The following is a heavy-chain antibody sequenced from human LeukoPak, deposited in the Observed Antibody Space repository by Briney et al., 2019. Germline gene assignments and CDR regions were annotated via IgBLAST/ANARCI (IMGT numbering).Heavy chain of an antibody. Sequence: GRSLRLSCAASGFTFSNYAIHWVRQAPGKGLEWVSSISSSSSYIYYAGSVKGRFTISRDNAKNSLYLQMNSLRAEDTAVYYCARVVAAATKGMDVWGKGTTVTVSS. V-gene: IGHV3-21*01. CDR3: ARVVAAATKGMDV. CDR2: ISSSSSYI. CDR1: GFTFSNYA. J-gene: IGHJ6*04. D-gene: IGHD6-13*01.